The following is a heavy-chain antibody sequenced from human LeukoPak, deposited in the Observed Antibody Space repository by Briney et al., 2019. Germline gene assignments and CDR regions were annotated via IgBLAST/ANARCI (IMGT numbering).Heavy chain of an antibody. Sequence: GGSLRLSCAASGFTVSTDHMSWVRQAPGKGLEWVAVSYSGGSRSYAESVKGRFTISRDNSQNTLYPQMNSLRAEDTAVCYCARVWELSFDYWGQGTLVTVSS. CDR3: ARVWELSFDY. CDR2: SYSGGSR. J-gene: IGHJ4*02. CDR1: GFTVSTDH. D-gene: IGHD1-26*01. V-gene: IGHV3-53*01.